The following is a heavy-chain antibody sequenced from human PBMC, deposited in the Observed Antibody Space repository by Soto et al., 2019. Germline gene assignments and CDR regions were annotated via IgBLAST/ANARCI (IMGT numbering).Heavy chain of an antibody. V-gene: IGHV3-30-3*01. CDR2: ISYDGSNK. CDR1: GFTFSSYA. Sequence: QVQLVESGGGVVQPGRSLRLSCAASGFTFSSYAMHWVRQAPGKGLEWVAVISYDGSNKYYADSVKGRFTISRDNSKNTLYLQMNSLRAEDTAVYYCARGGIPADYYYGMDVWGQGTTVTVSS. D-gene: IGHD2-2*01. CDR3: ARGGIPADYYYGMDV. J-gene: IGHJ6*02.